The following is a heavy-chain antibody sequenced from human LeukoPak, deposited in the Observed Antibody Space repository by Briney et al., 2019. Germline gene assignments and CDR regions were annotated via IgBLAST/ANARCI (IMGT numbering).Heavy chain of an antibody. CDR1: GYTFTSYY. D-gene: IGHD3-3*01. CDR3: ARGYRPTIFGVVSPVDY. Sequence: ASVKVSCKASGYTFTSYYMHWVRQAPGQGLEWMGIINPSGGSTSYAQKFQGRVTMTRDMSMSTVYMELSSLRSEDTAVYYCARGYRPTIFGVVSPVDYWGQGTLVTVSS. V-gene: IGHV1-46*01. J-gene: IGHJ4*02. CDR2: INPSGGST.